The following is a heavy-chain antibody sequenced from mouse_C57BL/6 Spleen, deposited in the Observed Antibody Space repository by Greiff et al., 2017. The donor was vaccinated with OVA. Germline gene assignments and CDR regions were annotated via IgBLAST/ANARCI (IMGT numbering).Heavy chain of an antibody. CDR3: ARSGYYYGSRRPLGYFDY. V-gene: IGHV1-64*01. J-gene: IGHJ2*01. D-gene: IGHD1-1*01. Sequence: QVQLQQPGAELVKPGASVKLSCKASGYTFTSYWMHWVKQRPGQGLEWIGMIHPNSGSTNYNEKFKSKATLTVDKSSSTAYMQLSSLTSEDSAVYYCARSGYYYGSRRPLGYFDYWGQGTTLTVSS. CDR1: GYTFTSYW. CDR2: IHPNSGST.